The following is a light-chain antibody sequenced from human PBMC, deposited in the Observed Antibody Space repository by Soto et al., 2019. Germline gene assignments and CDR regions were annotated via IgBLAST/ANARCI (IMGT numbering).Light chain of an antibody. CDR2: KDD. V-gene: IGLV1-47*01. CDR1: NSNIESNY. J-gene: IGLJ3*02. Sequence: QSVLTQTPSASGTPGQRVTISCSGSNSNIESNYVYWYQQFPRTAPKLLIYKDDQRPSGVPDRFSGSKSGASASLAISRLRSEDEADYYCALRDDRLSGDWVFGGGTKVTVL. CDR3: ALRDDRLSGDWV.